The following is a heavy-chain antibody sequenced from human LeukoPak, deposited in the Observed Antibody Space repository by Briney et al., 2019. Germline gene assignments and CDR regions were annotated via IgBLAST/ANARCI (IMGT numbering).Heavy chain of an antibody. CDR1: GFTFSSFG. CDR2: IRYDESNK. V-gene: IGHV3-30*02. Sequence: GGSLRHSCAASGFTFSSFGMHWVRQAPGKGLEWVAFIRYDESNKYYADSVKGRFTISRDNSKNTLYLQMSSLRAEDTAVYYCAKGFDPSGSYPYYSDYWGQGTLVTVSS. J-gene: IGHJ4*02. D-gene: IGHD3-22*01. CDR3: AKGFDPSGSYPYYSDY.